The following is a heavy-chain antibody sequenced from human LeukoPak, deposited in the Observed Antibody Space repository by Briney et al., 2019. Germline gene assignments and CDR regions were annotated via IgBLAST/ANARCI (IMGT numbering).Heavy chain of an antibody. CDR3: ARGRAYYDFWSGYMCAFDI. CDR1: GASITTGGYY. CDR2: INHSGST. Sequence: SETLSLTCTISGASITTGGYYWTWIRQPPGKGLEWIGEINHSGSTNYNPSLKSRVTISIDTSKNQFSLKLSSVTAADTAVYYCARGRAYYDFWSGYMCAFDIWGQGTMVTVSS. D-gene: IGHD3-3*01. J-gene: IGHJ3*02. V-gene: IGHV4-34*01.